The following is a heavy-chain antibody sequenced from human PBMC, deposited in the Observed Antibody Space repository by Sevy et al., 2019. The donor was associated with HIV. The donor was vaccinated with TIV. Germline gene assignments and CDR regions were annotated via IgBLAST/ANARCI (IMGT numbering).Heavy chain of an antibody. CDR3: ARGRSSSWYKVHNWFDP. D-gene: IGHD6-13*01. CDR2: INHSGST. J-gene: IGHJ5*02. V-gene: IGHV4-34*01. Sequence: SETLSLTCAVYGGSFSGYYWSWIRQPPGKGLEWIGEINHSGSTNYNPSLKSRVTISVDTSKNQFSLKLSSVTAADTAVYYCARGRSSSWYKVHNWFDPWGQGTLVTVSS. CDR1: GGSFSGYY.